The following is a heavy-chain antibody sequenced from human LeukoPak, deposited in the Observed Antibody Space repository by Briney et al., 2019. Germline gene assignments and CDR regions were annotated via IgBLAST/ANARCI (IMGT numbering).Heavy chain of an antibody. CDR1: GGSISSYY. J-gene: IGHJ4*02. V-gene: IGHV4-59*01. D-gene: IGHD6-19*01. CDR2: ISYSGST. Sequence: PSETLSLTCTVSGGSISSYYWSWIRQPPGKGLEYIGYISYSGSTNYNPSLKSRVTISVDTSKNQFSLKLSSVTAADTAVYYCARLEVAGINDYWGQGTLVTVSS. CDR3: ARLEVAGINDY.